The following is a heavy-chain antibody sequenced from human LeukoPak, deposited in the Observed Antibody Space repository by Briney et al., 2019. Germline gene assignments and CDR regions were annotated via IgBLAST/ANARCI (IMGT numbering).Heavy chain of an antibody. D-gene: IGHD3-16*01. Sequence: ETLSLTCAVYGGSFSGYYWSWIRQAPGKGLEWVANIHQGGHRENYVDSVKGRFTISRDNARNSLYLQMNNLRVEDTAVYYCAKDTPFGGYWGQGTLVTVSS. CDR3: AKDTPFGGY. J-gene: IGHJ4*02. V-gene: IGHV3-7*03. CDR1: GGSFSGYY. CDR2: IHQGGHRE.